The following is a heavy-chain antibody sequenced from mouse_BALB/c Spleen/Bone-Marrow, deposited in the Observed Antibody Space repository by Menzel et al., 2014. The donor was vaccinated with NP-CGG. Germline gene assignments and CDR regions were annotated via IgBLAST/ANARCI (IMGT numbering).Heavy chain of an antibody. Sequence: EVHLVESGGGLVQPGGSRKLSCAASGFTFSSFGMHWVRQAPEKGLEWVAYISSGSSTIYYADTVKGRFTISRDNPKNTLFLQVTSLRSEDTAMYYCARDVPLYDVGYFDYWGQGTTLTVSS. J-gene: IGHJ2*01. CDR2: ISSGSSTI. V-gene: IGHV5-17*02. D-gene: IGHD2-14*01. CDR1: GFTFSSFG. CDR3: ARDVPLYDVGYFDY.